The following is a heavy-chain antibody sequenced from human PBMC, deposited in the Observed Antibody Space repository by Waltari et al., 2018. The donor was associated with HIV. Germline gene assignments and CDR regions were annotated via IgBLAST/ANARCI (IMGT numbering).Heavy chain of an antibody. V-gene: IGHV3-13*01. CDR1: GFTFRSYD. CDR2: ICTAGDT. J-gene: IGHJ5*02. CDR3: ARGSGSYYRWWFDP. D-gene: IGHD1-26*01. Sequence: EVQLVESGGGLVQPGGSLRLSCAASGFTFRSYDMHWVRQATGKGLEWVSAICTAGDTYYAGSVKGRFTISRENAKNSLYLQMNSLRAEDTAVYYCARGSGSYYRWWFDPWGQGTLVTVSS.